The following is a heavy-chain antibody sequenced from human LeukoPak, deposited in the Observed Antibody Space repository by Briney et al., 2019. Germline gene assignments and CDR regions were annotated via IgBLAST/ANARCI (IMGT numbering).Heavy chain of an antibody. CDR3: ARGGTVTSPHYYYYYMDV. CDR2: IIPIFGTA. Sequence: GASVKVSCKASGGTFSSYAISWVRQAPGQGLEWMGGIIPIFGTANCAQKFQGRVTITADESTSTAYMELSSLRSEDTAVYYCARGGTVTSPHYYYYYMDVWGKGTTVTVSS. D-gene: IGHD4-11*01. CDR1: GGTFSSYA. J-gene: IGHJ6*03. V-gene: IGHV1-69*13.